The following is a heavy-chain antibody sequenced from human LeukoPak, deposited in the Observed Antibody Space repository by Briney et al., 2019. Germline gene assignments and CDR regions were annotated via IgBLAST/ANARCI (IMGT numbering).Heavy chain of an antibody. J-gene: IGHJ3*02. Sequence: GGSLRLSCAASGFSVSIKYMNWVRQAPGKGLEWVSILYSSGTTYYANSVKGRFTISRDNSENKLFLQMNSLRAEDTAVYYCARGGFGPSDALDIWGQGTMVTVSS. V-gene: IGHV3-53*01. D-gene: IGHD3-10*01. CDR2: LYSSGTT. CDR3: ARGGFGPSDALDI. CDR1: GFSVSIKY.